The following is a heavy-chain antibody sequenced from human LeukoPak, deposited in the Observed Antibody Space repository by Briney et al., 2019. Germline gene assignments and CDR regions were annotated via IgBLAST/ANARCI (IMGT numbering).Heavy chain of an antibody. D-gene: IGHD6-13*01. V-gene: IGHV3-23*01. Sequence: GGSLRLPCAASGFTFSSYAMSWVRQAPGKGLEWVSAISGSGGSTYYADSVKGWFTISRDNSKNTLYLQMNSLRAEDTAVYYCAKDPYSSSWYPNWFDPWGQGTLVTVSS. CDR2: ISGSGGST. CDR3: AKDPYSSSWYPNWFDP. CDR1: GFTFSSYA. J-gene: IGHJ5*02.